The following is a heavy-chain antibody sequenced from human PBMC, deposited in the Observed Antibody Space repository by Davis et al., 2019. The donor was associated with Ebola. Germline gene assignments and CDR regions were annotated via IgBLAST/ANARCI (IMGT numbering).Heavy chain of an antibody. Sequence: GESLKISCAASGFTFNNFAIHWVRQAPGKGLEWVGVISDDGNNKYYADSVKGRFTISRDASNNTAYLQMNSLRIEDTALYYCVRGLTVVVIRDFFDPWGQGTLVTVSS. J-gene: IGHJ5*02. V-gene: IGHV3-30*03. CDR2: ISDDGNNK. CDR1: GFTFNNFA. D-gene: IGHD3-22*01. CDR3: VRGLTVVVIRDFFDP.